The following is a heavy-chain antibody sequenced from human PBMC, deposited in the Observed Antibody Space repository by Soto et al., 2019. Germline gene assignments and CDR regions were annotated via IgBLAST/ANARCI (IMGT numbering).Heavy chain of an antibody. CDR3: AKGSITIFGVVHTPNYYYYGMDV. CDR2: ISGSGGST. V-gene: IGHV3-23*01. CDR1: GFTFSSYA. Sequence: GVSLRLSCAASGFTFSSYAMSWVRQAPGKGLEWVSAISGSGGSTYYADSVKGRFTISRDNSKNTLYLQMNSLRAEDTAVYYCAKGSITIFGVVHTPNYYYYGMDVWGQGTTVTVSS. J-gene: IGHJ6*02. D-gene: IGHD3-3*01.